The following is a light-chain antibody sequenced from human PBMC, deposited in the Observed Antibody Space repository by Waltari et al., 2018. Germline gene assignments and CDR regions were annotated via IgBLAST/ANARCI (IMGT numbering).Light chain of an antibody. J-gene: IGLJ3*02. V-gene: IGLV3-21*02. Sequence: SYVLTQAPSVSVAPGQTARITCGGIDIGYKSVHWYQQKPGQAPVLVVYNDSDRPSGIPERFSGDNSGDTATLPIGRVEAGDEADYYCQVWDSSRAHVLFGGGTKVTVL. CDR1: DIGYKS. CDR2: NDS. CDR3: QVWDSSRAHVL.